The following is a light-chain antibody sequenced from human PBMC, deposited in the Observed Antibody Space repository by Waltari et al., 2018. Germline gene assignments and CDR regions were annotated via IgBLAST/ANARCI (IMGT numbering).Light chain of an antibody. Sequence: DFVMTQSPDSLSVSLGERATINCKSSQSVFYNSNKKDYLAWYQQRAGQPPKLLIYWGSVRASGVPDRFSGSGSGTDFTLTISDLQAEDLVVYSCEQYYADPRTFGQGTKVEVK. CDR1: QSVFYNSNKKDY. V-gene: IGKV4-1*01. J-gene: IGKJ1*01. CDR3: EQYYADPRT. CDR2: WGS.